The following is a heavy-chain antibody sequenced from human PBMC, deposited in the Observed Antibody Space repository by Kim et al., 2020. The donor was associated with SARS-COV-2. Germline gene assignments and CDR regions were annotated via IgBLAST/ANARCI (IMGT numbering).Heavy chain of an antibody. CDR1: GFTFSDYY. J-gene: IGHJ4*02. Sequence: GGSLRLSCAASGFTFSDYYMNWIRQAPGKGLEWVAYISSSGTTIYYADSVKGRFTISRDNGKNSVYLQMNSLRAEDTAMYYCARDLHSSGGKFSQFAYWGQGTLATVSS. CDR3: ARDLHSSGGKFSQFAY. D-gene: IGHD6-19*01. V-gene: IGHV3-11*01. CDR2: ISSSGTTI.